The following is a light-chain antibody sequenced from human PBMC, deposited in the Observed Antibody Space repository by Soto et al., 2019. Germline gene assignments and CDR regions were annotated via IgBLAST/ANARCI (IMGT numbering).Light chain of an antibody. CDR3: QSYDINLSGV. CDR2: GNN. CDR1: FFNIGAGYD. J-gene: IGLJ3*02. Sequence: QLVLTQPPSVSGAPGQRVTISCTGSFFNIGAGYDVHWYQQLPETAPKLLIYGNNNRPSGVPDRFSASKSGSSASLTITGLQAEDEADYYCQSYDINLSGVFGGGTKVTVL. V-gene: IGLV1-40*01.